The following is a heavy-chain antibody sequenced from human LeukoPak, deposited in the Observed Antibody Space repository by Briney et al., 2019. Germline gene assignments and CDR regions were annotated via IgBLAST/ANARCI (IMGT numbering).Heavy chain of an antibody. CDR1: GGSISSYY. CDR3: AREPPSGSYHDAFDI. J-gene: IGHJ3*02. V-gene: IGHV4-59*01. Sequence: PSGTLSLTCTVSGGSISSYYWSWIRQPPGKGLEWIGYIYYSGSTNYNPSLKSRVTISVDTSKNQFSLKLSSVTAADTAVYYCAREPPSGSYHDAFDIWGQGTMVTVSS. CDR2: IYYSGST. D-gene: IGHD1-26*01.